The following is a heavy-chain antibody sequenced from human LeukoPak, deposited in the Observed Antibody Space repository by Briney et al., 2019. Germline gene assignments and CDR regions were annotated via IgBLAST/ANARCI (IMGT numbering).Heavy chain of an antibody. J-gene: IGHJ4*02. CDR3: TTLGYHLDS. Sequence: PGDSLRLSCAASGFPFSAYEMNWVSQAPGKGLEWVSYISGSDTTIYYADSVRGRFTISRDNAKNSLYLQMNSLRAEDTALYYCTTLGYHLDSWGQGTLVTVSS. V-gene: IGHV3-48*03. CDR2: ISGSDTTI. CDR1: GFPFSAYE. D-gene: IGHD3-22*01.